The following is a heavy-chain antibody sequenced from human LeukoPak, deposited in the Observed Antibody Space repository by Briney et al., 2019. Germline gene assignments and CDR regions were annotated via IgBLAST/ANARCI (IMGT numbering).Heavy chain of an antibody. CDR3: AKEAYDSSGHYWGFDP. CDR1: GFTFSSYA. CDR2: ISGSGGST. J-gene: IGHJ5*02. D-gene: IGHD3-22*01. Sequence: GGSLRLSCAASGFTFSSYAMSWVRQAPGKGLEWVSAISGSGGSTYYADSVKGRFTISRDNSKNTLYLQMNSLRAEDTAVYYCAKEAYDSSGHYWGFDPWGQGTLVTVSS. V-gene: IGHV3-23*01.